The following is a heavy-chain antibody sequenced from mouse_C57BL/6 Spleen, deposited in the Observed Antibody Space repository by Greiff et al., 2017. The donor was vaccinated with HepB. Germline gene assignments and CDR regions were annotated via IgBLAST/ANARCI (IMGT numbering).Heavy chain of an antibody. J-gene: IGHJ4*01. CDR3: AQIPYYGSSYCAMDY. V-gene: IGHV8-5*01. D-gene: IGHD1-1*01. CDR1: GFSLRTSNMG. Sequence: QVTLKESGPGILQPSQTLSLTCSFSGFSLRTSNMGIGWIRQPSGKGLEWLAHIWWNDDKYYKPFLKSRLIISKYTSNNQVFLTITIVHTADTATYYCAQIPYYGSSYCAMDYWGQGTSVTVSS. CDR2: IWWNDDK.